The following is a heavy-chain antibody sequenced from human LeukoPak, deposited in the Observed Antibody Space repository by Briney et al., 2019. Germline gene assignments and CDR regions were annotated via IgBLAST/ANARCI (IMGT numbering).Heavy chain of an antibody. Sequence: ASVKVSCKASGYTFTSYYMHWVRRAPGQGLDWVGIINPSAGSTTYAQKFQGRVTMTRDTSTSTVYMELSSLRSEDTAVYYCARDFKGYYSYVLAVGGQGTTFTVS. CDR3: ARDFKGYYSYVLAV. CDR2: INPSAGST. V-gene: IGHV1-46*01. CDR1: GYTFTSYY. J-gene: IGHJ6*02.